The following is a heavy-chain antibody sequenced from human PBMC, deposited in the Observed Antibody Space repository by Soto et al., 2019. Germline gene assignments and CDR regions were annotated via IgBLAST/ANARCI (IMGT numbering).Heavy chain of an antibody. CDR3: AKDHSGYDRIYYMDV. D-gene: IGHD5-12*01. Sequence: GGSLRLSCAASGFTFSSYGMHWVRQAPGKGLEWVAVISYDGSNKYYADSVKGRFTISRDNSKNTLYLQMNSLRAEDTAVYYCAKDHSGYDRIYYMDVWGKGTTVTVSS. J-gene: IGHJ6*03. CDR2: ISYDGSNK. V-gene: IGHV3-30*18. CDR1: GFTFSSYG.